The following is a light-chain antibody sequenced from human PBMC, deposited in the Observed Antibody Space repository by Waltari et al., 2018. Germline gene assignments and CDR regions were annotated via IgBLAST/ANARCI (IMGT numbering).Light chain of an antibody. J-gene: IGKJ4*01. CDR1: QSVGSH. V-gene: IGKV3-11*01. Sequence: EIVLTQSPATLSLSPGERATVSCRASQSVGSHLAWYQQKPGQAPRLLIYDASDRAADTPARFSGSGSGTDFTLTISSLEPEDFVVYYCQQRSTWPSVTFGGGTKVEIK. CDR2: DAS. CDR3: QQRSTWPSVT.